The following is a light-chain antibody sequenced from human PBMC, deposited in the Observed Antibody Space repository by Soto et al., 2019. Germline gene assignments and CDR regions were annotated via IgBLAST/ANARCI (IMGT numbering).Light chain of an antibody. CDR2: AAS. V-gene: IGKV3-15*01. CDR1: QSVRSN. J-gene: IGKJ5*01. CDR3: QQYNEWPPFT. Sequence: EMVMKQSSATLSVSPGARATLSCRASQSVRSNLAWYQQKPGQAPRLVIYAASTRATGIPDRFSGSVSGTEFTLTISSLQSEDFAVYYCQQYNEWPPFTFGQGTRLEIK.